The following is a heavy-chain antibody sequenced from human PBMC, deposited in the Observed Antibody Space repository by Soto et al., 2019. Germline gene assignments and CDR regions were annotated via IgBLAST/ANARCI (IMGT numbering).Heavy chain of an antibody. CDR3: ARVRWTLRLAESADI. CDR2: IIPIFGTP. CDR1: GGTFNAHA. Sequence: SVKVSCKGSGGTFNAHAISWVRQAPGQGLEWMGGIIPIFGTPNYAQKFQGRLTINADTSTTTAYLELSSLRSDDTAVYFCARVRWTLRLAESADIWGPGPLVTVSS. J-gene: IGHJ4*02. V-gene: IGHV1-69*06. D-gene: IGHD2-15*01.